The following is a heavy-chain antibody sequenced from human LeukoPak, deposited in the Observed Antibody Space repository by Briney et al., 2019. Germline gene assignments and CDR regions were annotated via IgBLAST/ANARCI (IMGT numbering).Heavy chain of an antibody. D-gene: IGHD1-14*01. V-gene: IGHV1-18*01. Sequence: ASVKVSFKTSGFTFTTYAISWVRQAPRLGLECMGWISAYNGDTNYAQNVQDRVTMTTDTSTSTADLELRNLRSDDTAVYFCASYRNGAFDIWGQGTTITVSS. CDR3: ASYRNGAFDI. CDR2: ISAYNGDT. CDR1: GFTFTTYA. J-gene: IGHJ3*02.